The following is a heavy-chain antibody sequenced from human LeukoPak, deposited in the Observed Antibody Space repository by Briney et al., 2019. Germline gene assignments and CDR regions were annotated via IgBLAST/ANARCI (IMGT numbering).Heavy chain of an antibody. J-gene: IGHJ4*02. CDR1: GFSLSTSGMG. CDR2: IYWDDDK. D-gene: IGHD1-26*01. Sequence: ESGPTLVNPTQTPTLTCTFSGFSLSTSGMGVGWIRQPPGKALEWLALIYWDDDKRYSPSLKSRLTITKDTSKNQVVLTMTNMDPVDTATYYCAHRRGALVGAMGPFDYWGQGTLVTVSS. V-gene: IGHV2-5*02. CDR3: AHRRGALVGAMGPFDY.